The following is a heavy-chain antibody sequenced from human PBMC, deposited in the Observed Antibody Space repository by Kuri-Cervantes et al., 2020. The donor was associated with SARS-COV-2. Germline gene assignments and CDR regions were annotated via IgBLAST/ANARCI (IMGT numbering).Heavy chain of an antibody. CDR1: GDSVSSTSAA. Sequence: SQTLSLTCAISGDSVSSTSAAWNWIRQSPSRGLEWLGRTYHRSKWYNEYAVSVKSRITINPDTSKNQFSLLLNSVTPEDTAVYYCVRGDAFDIWGQGTMVTVSS. J-gene: IGHJ3*02. CDR3: VRGDAFDI. CDR2: TYHRSKWYN. V-gene: IGHV6-1*01.